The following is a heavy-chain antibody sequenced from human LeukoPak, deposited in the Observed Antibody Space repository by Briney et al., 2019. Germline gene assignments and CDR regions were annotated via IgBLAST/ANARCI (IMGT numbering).Heavy chain of an antibody. CDR2: IYTSGTT. D-gene: IGHD3-22*01. J-gene: IGHJ3*02. CDR1: GGSVRRGNYY. Sequence: SETLSLTCTVSGGSVRRGNYYWTWIRQPAGSGLEWIGRIYTSGTTDYNPSLRTRVTISVDTSKNQFSLKLSSVTAADTAVYYCARAPTYYYDSSGYREAFDIWGQGTMVTVSS. V-gene: IGHV4-61*10. CDR3: ARAPTYYYDSSGYREAFDI.